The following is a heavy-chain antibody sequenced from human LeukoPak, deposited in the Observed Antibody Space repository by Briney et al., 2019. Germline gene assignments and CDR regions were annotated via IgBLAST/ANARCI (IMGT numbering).Heavy chain of an antibody. CDR3: ARENYYGSGSLYYFDY. Sequence: GGSLRLSCADSGFTFSNYEMNWVRQAPGKGLEWVSYISSSGSSIYYADSVKGRFTISRDNAKNSLYLQMNSLRAEDTAVYYCARENYYGSGSLYYFDYWGQGTLVTVSS. J-gene: IGHJ4*02. CDR1: GFTFSNYE. CDR2: ISSSGSSI. D-gene: IGHD3-10*01. V-gene: IGHV3-48*03.